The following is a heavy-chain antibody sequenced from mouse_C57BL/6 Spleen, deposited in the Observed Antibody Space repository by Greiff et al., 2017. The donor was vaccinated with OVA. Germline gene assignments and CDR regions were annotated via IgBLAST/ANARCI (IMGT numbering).Heavy chain of an antibody. V-gene: IGHV1-50*01. CDR1: GYTFTSYW. D-gene: IGHD2-1*01. CDR3: ARGSMGNYPFAD. CDR2: IDPSDSYT. Sequence: VQLQQPGAELVKPGASVKLSCKASGYTFTSYWMQWVIQRPGQGLEWIGEIDPSDSYTNYNQKFKGKATLAVDTSSSTAYMQLSSLTSEDSAVYYWARGSMGNYPFADWGQGTLVTVSA. J-gene: IGHJ3*01.